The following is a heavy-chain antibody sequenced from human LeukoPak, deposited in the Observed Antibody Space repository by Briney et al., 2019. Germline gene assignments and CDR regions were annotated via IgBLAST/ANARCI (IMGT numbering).Heavy chain of an antibody. Sequence: GGSLRLSCAASGFTFSTYSMNCARQAPGKGLEWVSTINYSGGGTYYADSVKGRFTISRDNSKNTLYLQMNSLRADDTAVYYCAGADFWGQGTLVTVSS. J-gene: IGHJ4*02. V-gene: IGHV3-23*01. CDR1: GFTFSTYS. CDR2: INYSGGGT. CDR3: AGADF.